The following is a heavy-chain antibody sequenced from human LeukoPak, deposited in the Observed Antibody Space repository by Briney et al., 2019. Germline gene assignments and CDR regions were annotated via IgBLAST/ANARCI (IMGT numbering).Heavy chain of an antibody. CDR1: GFTFSSYA. J-gene: IGHJ4*02. CDR2: ISYDGSNK. D-gene: IGHD2-15*01. V-gene: IGHV3-30-3*01. Sequence: GRSRRLSCAASGFTFSSYAMHWVRQAPGKGLEWVAVISYDGSNKYYADSVKGRFTISRDNSKNTLYLQMNSLRAEDTAVYYCARVDCSGGSCYLRPFDYWGQGTLVTVSS. CDR3: ARVDCSGGSCYLRPFDY.